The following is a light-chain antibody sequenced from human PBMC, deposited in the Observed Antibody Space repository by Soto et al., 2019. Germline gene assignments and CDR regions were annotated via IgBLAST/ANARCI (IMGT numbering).Light chain of an antibody. V-gene: IGLV2-14*03. Sequence: QSVLTQPASVSGSPGQSITISCTGTSSDVGAYNYVSWYQQHPGKGPKLMIYDVSNRPSGTSNRFSGSKSGNTASLTISGLQAEDEADYYCSSYTTSSTLPYVFGTGTKLTVL. CDR3: SSYTTSSTLPYV. CDR1: SSDVGAYNY. CDR2: DVS. J-gene: IGLJ1*01.